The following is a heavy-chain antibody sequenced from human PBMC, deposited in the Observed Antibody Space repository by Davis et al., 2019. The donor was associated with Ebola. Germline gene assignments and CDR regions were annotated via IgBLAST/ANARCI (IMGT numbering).Heavy chain of an antibody. V-gene: IGHV1-18*01. D-gene: IGHD3-22*01. J-gene: IGHJ5*02. CDR2: SSAYNGNT. CDR1: GYTFTSYG. Sequence: ASVTVSCKASGYTFTSYGISWVRQAPGQGLEWMGWSSAYNGNTNYAQKLQGRVTMTTDTSTSTAYMELRSLRSDDTAVYYCARAITMIVAESWFDPWGQGTLVTVSS. CDR3: ARAITMIVAESWFDP.